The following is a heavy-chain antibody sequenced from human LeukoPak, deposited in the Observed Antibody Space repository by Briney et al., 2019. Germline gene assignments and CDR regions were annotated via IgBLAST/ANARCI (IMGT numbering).Heavy chain of an antibody. D-gene: IGHD6-13*01. V-gene: IGHV4-34*01. CDR3: ARWQQLTDAFDI. CDR2: INHSGST. CDR1: GGSFSGYY. Sequence: PSETLSLTCAVYGGSFSGYYWSWIRQPPGKGLEWIGEINHSGSTNYNPSLKSRVTISVDTSKNQFSLKLSSVTAADTAVYYCARWQQLTDAFDIWGQGTMVTVSS. J-gene: IGHJ3*02.